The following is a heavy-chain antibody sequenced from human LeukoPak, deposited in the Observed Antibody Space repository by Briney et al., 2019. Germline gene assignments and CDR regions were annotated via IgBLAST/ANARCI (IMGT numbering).Heavy chain of an antibody. Sequence: KRSETLSLTCTVSGGSISSYYWSWIRQPPGKGLEWIGYIYYSGSTNYNPSLKSRVTITVDTSRNQFYLKLSSVTAADTAVYYCAREYSGSYNYWGQGTLVTVSS. V-gene: IGHV4-59*01. D-gene: IGHD1-26*01. CDR3: AREYSGSYNY. CDR1: GGSISSYY. CDR2: IYYSGST. J-gene: IGHJ4*02.